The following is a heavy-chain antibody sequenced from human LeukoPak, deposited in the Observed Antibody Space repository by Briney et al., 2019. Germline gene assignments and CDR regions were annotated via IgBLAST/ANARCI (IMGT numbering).Heavy chain of an antibody. Sequence: GGSLRLSCAASEFTFSNYAMSWVRQAPGKGLEWVSGSTGTGYSTYYADSVKGRFTISRDNSKNTLYLQMNSLRAEDTAVYYCARVQYSSSPGFDYWGQGTLVTVSS. CDR1: EFTFSNYA. CDR3: ARVQYSSSPGFDY. CDR2: STGTGYST. J-gene: IGHJ4*02. D-gene: IGHD6-6*01. V-gene: IGHV3-23*01.